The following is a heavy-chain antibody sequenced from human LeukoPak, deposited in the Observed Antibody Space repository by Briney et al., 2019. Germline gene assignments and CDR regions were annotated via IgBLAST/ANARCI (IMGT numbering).Heavy chain of an antibody. CDR1: GVTFTNYG. V-gene: IGHV3-23*01. CDR2: ISASGGST. Sequence: PGGSLRLSCAVSGVTFTNYGMTWVRQAPGKGLEWVSAISASGGSTYYADSVKGRFTISRDDSKNTLYLQMNSLRAEDTAAYYCAKDQRQMAPRQLRSGDYWGQGTLVTVSS. CDR3: AKDQRQMAPRQLRSGDY. J-gene: IGHJ4*02. D-gene: IGHD5-24*01.